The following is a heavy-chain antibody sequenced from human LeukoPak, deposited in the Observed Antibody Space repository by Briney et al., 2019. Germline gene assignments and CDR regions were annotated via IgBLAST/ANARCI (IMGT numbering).Heavy chain of an antibody. J-gene: IGHJ6*03. CDR2: ISGIGDDT. D-gene: IGHD5-12*01. CDR1: GFTFSSYA. CDR3: AKDEASGYGLGVGYYYYMDV. V-gene: IGHV3-23*01. Sequence: GGSLRLSCAASGFTFSSYAMSWVRQAPGKGLEWVSTISGIGDDTSYADSVKGRFTISRDNSKNTLYLKMNSLRAEDTAVYYCAKDEASGYGLGVGYYYYMDVWGKGATVTVSS.